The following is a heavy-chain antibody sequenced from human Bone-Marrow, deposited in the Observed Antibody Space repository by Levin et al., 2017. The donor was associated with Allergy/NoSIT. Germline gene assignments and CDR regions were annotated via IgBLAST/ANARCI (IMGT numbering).Heavy chain of an antibody. Sequence: GESLKISCKVSGYTLTELSMHWVRQAPGKGLEWMGGFDPEDGETIYAQKFQGRVTMTEDTSTDTAYMELSSLRSEDTAVYYCATGGYCSGGSCSNGAYFDYWGQGTLVTVSS. D-gene: IGHD2-15*01. J-gene: IGHJ4*02. CDR3: ATGGYCSGGSCSNGAYFDY. CDR2: FDPEDGET. CDR1: GYTLTELS. V-gene: IGHV1-24*01.